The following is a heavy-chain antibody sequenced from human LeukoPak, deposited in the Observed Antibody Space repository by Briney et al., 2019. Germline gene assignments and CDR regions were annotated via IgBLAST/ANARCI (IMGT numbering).Heavy chain of an antibody. Sequence: GGSLRLSCAASGFTVSSNYMTWVRQAPGKGLEWVSVIYSDGSTKYADSVKGRFTISRDNSKNTLYLQMNSLRAEDTAVYYCARNDDSSGSNDYWGQGTLVTVSS. V-gene: IGHV3-53*05. CDR1: GFTVSSNY. CDR2: IYSDGST. CDR3: ARNDDSSGSNDY. D-gene: IGHD3-22*01. J-gene: IGHJ4*02.